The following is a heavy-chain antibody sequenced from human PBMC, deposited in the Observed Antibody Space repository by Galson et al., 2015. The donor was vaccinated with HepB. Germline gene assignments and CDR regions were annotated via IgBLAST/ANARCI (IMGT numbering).Heavy chain of an antibody. J-gene: IGHJ4*02. D-gene: IGHD3-22*01. CDR1: GFTFSSYA. Sequence: SLRLSCAASGFTFSSYAMHWVRQAPGKGLEWVAVISYDGSNKYYADSVKGRFTISRDNSKNTLYLQMNSLRAEDTAVYYCARVGVEGVVVITDWGQGTLVTVSS. CDR3: ARVGVEGVVVITD. CDR2: ISYDGSNK. V-gene: IGHV3-30*04.